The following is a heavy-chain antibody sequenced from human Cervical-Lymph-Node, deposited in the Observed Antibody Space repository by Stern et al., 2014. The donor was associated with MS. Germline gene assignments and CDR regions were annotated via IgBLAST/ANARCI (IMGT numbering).Heavy chain of an antibody. CDR1: GFIFRTYG. J-gene: IGHJ6*02. D-gene: IGHD1-1*01. CDR3: AKDSQSRTTYHYYGMDV. CDR2: ISYDGNDK. V-gene: IGHV3-30*18. Sequence: VQLVESGGGVVQPGRSLRLSCAASGFIFRTYGMHWVRQAPGKGLECVAVISYDGNDKSSADSVKGRFTISRDNSKNTLYLQMNSLKTEDTAVYYCAKDSQSRTTYHYYGMDVWGQGTTVAVSS.